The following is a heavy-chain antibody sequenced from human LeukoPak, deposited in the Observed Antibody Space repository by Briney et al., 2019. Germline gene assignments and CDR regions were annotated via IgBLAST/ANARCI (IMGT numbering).Heavy chain of an antibody. J-gene: IGHJ4*02. D-gene: IGHD6-19*01. CDR1: GYTFTSYW. CDR3: ARTPVAGGFLDY. V-gene: IGHV5-10-1*01. CDR2: IDPSDSYT. Sequence: PGESLKISCKGSGYTFTSYWISWVRQMPGKGLEWMGRIDPSDSYTNYSPSFQGHVTISADKSISTAYLQWSSLKASGTAIYYCARTPVAGGFLDYWGQGTLVTVSS.